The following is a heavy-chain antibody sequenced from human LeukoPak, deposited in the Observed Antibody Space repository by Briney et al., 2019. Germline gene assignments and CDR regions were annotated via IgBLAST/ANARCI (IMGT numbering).Heavy chain of an antibody. J-gene: IGHJ4*02. Sequence: SETLSLACTVSGGSISSYYWSWIRQPPGKGLEWIGYIYYSGSTNYNPSLKSRVTISVDTSKNQFSLKLSSVTAADTAVYYCARMFEYWGQGTLVTVSS. CDR3: ARMFEY. V-gene: IGHV4-59*01. CDR2: IYYSGST. CDR1: GGSISSYY.